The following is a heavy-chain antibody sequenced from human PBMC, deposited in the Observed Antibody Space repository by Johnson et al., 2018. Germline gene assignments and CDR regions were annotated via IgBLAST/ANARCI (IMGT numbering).Heavy chain of an antibody. D-gene: IGHD2-21*02. CDR1: GFTYDAYA. CDR2: SGWDSGSI. V-gene: IGHV3-9*01. Sequence: QLVQSGGGLVQPGRSXRLSCAASGFTYDAYAMHWVRQAPGKGREWVSGSGWDSGSICYADSVKGRFTISRDNAKNSLYLQMKRLRADDTAVYYCARASVVTSEYFQHWGQGTLVTVSS. J-gene: IGHJ1*01. CDR3: ARASVVTSEYFQH.